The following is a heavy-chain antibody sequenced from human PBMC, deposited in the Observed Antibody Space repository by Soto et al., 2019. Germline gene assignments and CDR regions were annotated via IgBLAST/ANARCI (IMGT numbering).Heavy chain of an antibody. CDR1: GYTFSGYY. CDR3: ARDTRYTIFGVVIISAFDI. J-gene: IGHJ3*02. CDR2: MNPKSGGT. D-gene: IGHD3-3*01. Sequence: ASVKVSCKASGYTFSGYYTHWVRQAPGQGLEWMGWMNPKSGGTYFAQKFQGRVTLTRDTSISTAYMEVNRLRSDDTAVYYCARDTRYTIFGVVIISAFDIWGQGTMVTVSS. V-gene: IGHV1-2*02.